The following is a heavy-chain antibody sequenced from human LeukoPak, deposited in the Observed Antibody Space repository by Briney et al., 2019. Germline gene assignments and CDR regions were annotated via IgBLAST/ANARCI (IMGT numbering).Heavy chain of an antibody. CDR2: ITNSGDRT. CDR3: AKDGDWRPAAD. D-gene: IGHD2-2*01. J-gene: IGHJ4*02. Sequence: GGPLRLSCAASGFTFSSSAMSWVRQAPGKGLEWVSSITNSGDRTYYADAVRGQFTISRDNSKSTLFLQMRSLRVEDTAIYYCAKDGDWRPAADWGQGTLVIVSS. CDR1: GFTFSSSA. V-gene: IGHV3-23*01.